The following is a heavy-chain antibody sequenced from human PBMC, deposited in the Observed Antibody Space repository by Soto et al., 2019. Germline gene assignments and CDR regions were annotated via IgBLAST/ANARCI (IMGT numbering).Heavy chain of an antibody. CDR3: ARAIGVTGTTPVGAADY. D-gene: IGHD1-7*01. CDR2: INPNSGGT. J-gene: IGHJ4*02. CDR1: GYTFTGYY. Sequence: QVQLVQSGAEVKKPGASVKVSCKASGYTFTGYYMHWVRQAPGQGLEWMGWINPNSGGTNYAQKFQGRVTMPRDTSISTAYMELSRLRSDDTAVYYCARAIGVTGTTPVGAADYWGQGTLVTVSS. V-gene: IGHV1-2*02.